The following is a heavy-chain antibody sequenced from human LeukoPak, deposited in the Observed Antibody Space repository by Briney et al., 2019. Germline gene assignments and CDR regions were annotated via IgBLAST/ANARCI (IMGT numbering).Heavy chain of an antibody. CDR1: GFTFSSYA. D-gene: IGHD1-26*01. CDR3: AKDTVGAFPRGYYFDY. Sequence: PGGSLRLSCAASGFTFSSYAMSWVRQAPGEGLEWVSAISGSGGSTYYADSVKGRFTISRDNSKNTLYLQMNSLRAEDTAVYYCAKDTVGAFPRGYYFDYWGQGTLVTVSS. V-gene: IGHV3-23*01. CDR2: ISGSGGST. J-gene: IGHJ4*02.